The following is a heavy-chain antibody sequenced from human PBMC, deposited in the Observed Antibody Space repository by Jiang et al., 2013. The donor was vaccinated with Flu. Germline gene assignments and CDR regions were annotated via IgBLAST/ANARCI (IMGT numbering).Heavy chain of an antibody. V-gene: IGHV5-51*01. J-gene: IGHJ4*02. CDR2: IYPGDSDT. D-gene: IGHD6-19*01. CDR3: ARGGSSGWYRRYFDY. Sequence: EVKKPGESLKISCKGSGYSFTNYWIGWVRQMPGKGLEWMGIIYPGDSDTRYSPSFQGQVTISADKSISTAYLQWSSLKASDTAMYYCARGGSSGWYRRYFDYWGQGTLVTVSS. CDR1: GYSFTNYW.